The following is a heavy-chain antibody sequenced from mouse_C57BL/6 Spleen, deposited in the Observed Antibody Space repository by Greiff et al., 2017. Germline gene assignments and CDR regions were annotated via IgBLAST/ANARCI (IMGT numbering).Heavy chain of an antibody. CDR1: GYAFSSSW. V-gene: IGHV1-82*01. CDR2: IYPGDGDT. Sequence: VMLVESGPELVKPGASVKISCKASGYAFSSSWMNWVKQRPGKGLEWIGRIYPGDGDTNYNGKFKGKATLTADKSSSTAYMQLSSLTSEDSAVYFCARSGDAYYFDYWGQGTTLTVSS. J-gene: IGHJ2*01. CDR3: ARSGDAYYFDY. D-gene: IGHD3-2*02.